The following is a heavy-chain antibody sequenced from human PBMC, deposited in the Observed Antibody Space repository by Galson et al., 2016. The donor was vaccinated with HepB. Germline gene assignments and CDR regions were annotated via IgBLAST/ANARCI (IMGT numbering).Heavy chain of an antibody. V-gene: IGHV4-30-4*08. CDR3: ARGAAGGWHDF. D-gene: IGHD6-19*01. J-gene: IGHJ4*02. CDR1: GGSISSTNHF. Sequence: TLSLTCTVSGGSISSTNHFWSWIRQPPGKALEWIGYIYYSGSTFYNPSLKSRVAISIDTSKSQFSLKLSSLTAADTAVYYCARGAAGGWHDFWGQGTLVTVSS. CDR2: IYYSGST.